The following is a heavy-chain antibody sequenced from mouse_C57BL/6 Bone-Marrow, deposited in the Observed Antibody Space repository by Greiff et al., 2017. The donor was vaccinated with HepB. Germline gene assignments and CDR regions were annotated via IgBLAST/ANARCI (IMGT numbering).Heavy chain of an antibody. Sequence: VKLVESGAELARPGASVKLSCKASGYTFTSYGISWVKQRTGQGLEWIGEIYPRSGNTYYNEKFKGKATLTADKSSSTAYMELRSLTSEDSAVYFCARSDYYGSSFAYWGQGTLVTVSA. CDR3: ARSDYYGSSFAY. CDR2: IYPRSGNT. D-gene: IGHD1-1*01. CDR1: GYTFTSYG. J-gene: IGHJ3*01. V-gene: IGHV1-81*01.